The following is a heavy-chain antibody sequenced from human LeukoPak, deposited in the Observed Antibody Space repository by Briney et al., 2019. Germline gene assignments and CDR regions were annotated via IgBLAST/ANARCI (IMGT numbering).Heavy chain of an antibody. CDR1: GFTFSSYW. CDR3: ARGPGYSYGYDYYYHGMDV. J-gene: IGHJ6*02. Sequence: GTLRLSCAASGFTFSSYWMSWIRQPPGKGLECIGYIYYSGSTNYNPSLKSRVTISVDTSKNQFSLKLSSVTAADTAVYYCARGPGYSYGYDYYYHGMDVWGQGTTVTVSS. V-gene: IGHV4-59*01. CDR2: IYYSGST. D-gene: IGHD5-18*01.